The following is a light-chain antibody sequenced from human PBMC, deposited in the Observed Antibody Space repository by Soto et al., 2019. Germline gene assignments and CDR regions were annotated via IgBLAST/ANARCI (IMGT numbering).Light chain of an antibody. CDR2: DAS. CDR3: QQRSNWPPALT. V-gene: IGKV3-11*01. J-gene: IGKJ4*01. Sequence: EIGLTQSPAILSLSPGERATLSCRASQIVSSYLAWYQQKPGQAPRLLIYDASNRATGIPARFSGSGSGTDLTFTISSLEPEDFAVYYCQQRSNWPPALTFGGGTKVEIK. CDR1: QIVSSY.